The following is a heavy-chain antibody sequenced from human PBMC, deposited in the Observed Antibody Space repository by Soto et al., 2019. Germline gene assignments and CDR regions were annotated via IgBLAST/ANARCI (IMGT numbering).Heavy chain of an antibody. J-gene: IGHJ6*03. CDR3: AREGPYSSPSSGYYYMDV. CDR2: INWNGGST. CDR1: GFTFDDYG. Sequence: GGSLRLSCAASGFTFDDYGMSWVRQAPGKGLEWVSGINWNGGSTGYADSVKGRFTISRDNAKNSLYLQMNSLRAEDTALYHCAREGPYSSPSSGYYYMDVWGKGTTVTVSS. D-gene: IGHD6-6*01. V-gene: IGHV3-20*01.